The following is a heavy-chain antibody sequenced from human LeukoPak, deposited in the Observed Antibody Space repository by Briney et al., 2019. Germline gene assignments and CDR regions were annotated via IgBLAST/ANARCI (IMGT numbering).Heavy chain of an antibody. J-gene: IGHJ5*02. CDR1: GDSISSYY. CDR2: IYTIGTT. V-gene: IGHV4-4*07. Sequence: SETLSLTCTVSGDSISSYYWSWIRQPAGKGLEWIGRIYTIGTTNYNPSLKSRVTMSVDTSKNQFSLKLSSVTAADTAVYYCARLRFASGWYNGWFDPWGQGTLVTVSS. CDR3: ARLRFASGWYNGWFDP. D-gene: IGHD6-19*01.